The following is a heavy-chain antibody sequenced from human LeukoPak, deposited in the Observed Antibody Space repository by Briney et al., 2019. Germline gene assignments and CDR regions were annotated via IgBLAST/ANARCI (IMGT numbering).Heavy chain of an antibody. CDR2: INHSGST. D-gene: IGHD2-2*01. CDR1: GGSFSGYY. Sequence: PSETLSLTCAVYGGSFSGYYWSWIRQPPGKGLEWIGEINHSGSTNYNPSLKSRVTISVDRSKNQFSLKLSSVTAADTAVYYCARARTFIHFDYWGQGTLVTVSS. J-gene: IGHJ4*02. CDR3: ARARTFIHFDY. V-gene: IGHV4-34*01.